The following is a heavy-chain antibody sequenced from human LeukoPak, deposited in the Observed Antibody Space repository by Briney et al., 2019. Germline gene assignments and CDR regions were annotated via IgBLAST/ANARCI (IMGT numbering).Heavy chain of an antibody. D-gene: IGHD2-2*02. CDR1: GFTVSSHY. CDR2: IYSGGST. V-gene: IGHV3-66*01. J-gene: IGHJ4*02. Sequence: GGSLRLSCAASGFTVSSHYMSWVRQAPGKGLEWVSIIYSGGSTYSADSVKDRFTISRDNSKNTLYLQMKSLRGEDTAVYYCARSYTPRSFDYWGQGTLVTVSS. CDR3: ARSYTPRSFDY.